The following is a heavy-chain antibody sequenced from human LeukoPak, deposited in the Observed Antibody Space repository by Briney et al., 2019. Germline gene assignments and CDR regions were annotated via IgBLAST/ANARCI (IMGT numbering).Heavy chain of an antibody. Sequence: SETLSLTCTVSGGSISTSTYYWGWIRQPPGKGLEWIGSISYSGSTFYNPSLKSRVTISVDTSKNQFSLRLSSVTAADTAVYYCARGRSSSWYVDYWGQETLVTVSS. V-gene: IGHV4-39*07. D-gene: IGHD6-13*01. J-gene: IGHJ4*02. CDR2: ISYSGST. CDR3: ARGRSSSWYVDY. CDR1: GGSISTSTYY.